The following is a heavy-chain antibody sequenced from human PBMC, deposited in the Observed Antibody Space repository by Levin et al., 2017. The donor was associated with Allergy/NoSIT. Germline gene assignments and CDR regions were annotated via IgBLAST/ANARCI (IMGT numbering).Heavy chain of an antibody. CDR3: ARVLRFYYYYYMDV. CDR1: GFTFSSYG. Sequence: LSLTCAASGFTFSSYGMHWVRQAPGKGLEWVAVIWDDGYKKYYADSVKGRFTISRDNSKNTLYLQMNSLRAEDTAVYYCARVLRFYYYYYMDVWGKATTVTVSS. CDR2: IWDDGYKK. D-gene: IGHD5-12*01. V-gene: IGHV3-33*01. J-gene: IGHJ6*03.